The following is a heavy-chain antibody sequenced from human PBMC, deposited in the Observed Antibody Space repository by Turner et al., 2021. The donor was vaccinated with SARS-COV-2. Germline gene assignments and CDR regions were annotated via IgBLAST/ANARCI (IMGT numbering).Heavy chain of an antibody. CDR3: ARNSPKWYYYDSSGYYDY. J-gene: IGHJ4*02. CDR2: IYYSGST. CDR1: GGSISSRSYF. D-gene: IGHD3-22*01. Sequence: QLQLQESGPGLVKPSDTLSLTCTVSGGSISSRSYFWGWIRQPPGKGLEWIGSIYYSGSTYHNPSLKSRVTISVDTSKNQFSLKLSSVTAADTAVYYCARNSPKWYYYDSSGYYDYWGQGTLVTVSS. V-gene: IGHV4-39*01.